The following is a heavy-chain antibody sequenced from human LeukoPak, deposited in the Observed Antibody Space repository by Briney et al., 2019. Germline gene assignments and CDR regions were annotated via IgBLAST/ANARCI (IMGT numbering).Heavy chain of an antibody. CDR2: IIPIFGTA. D-gene: IGHD5-18*01. CDR3: ARADLYSYGYGY. V-gene: IGHV1-69*06. CDR1: GGTFSSYA. J-gene: IGHJ4*02. Sequence: SVKVSCKASGGTFSSYAISWVRQAPGPGLEWMGGIIPIFGTANYAQKFQGRVTITADKSTSTAYMELSSLRSEDTAVYYCARADLYSYGYGYWGQGTLVTVSS.